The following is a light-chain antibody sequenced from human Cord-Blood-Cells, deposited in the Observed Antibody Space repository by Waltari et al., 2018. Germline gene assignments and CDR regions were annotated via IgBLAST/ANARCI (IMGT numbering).Light chain of an antibody. J-gene: IGKJ1*01. CDR2: WAS. V-gene: IGKV4-1*01. Sequence: DIVMTQSPDSLAVSLGEGATINCKSSQSVLYSSNNKNYLAWYQQKPGQPPKLLIYWASTRESGFPDRFSGSGSGTDFTLTISSLQAEDVAVYYCQQYYSTPWTFGQGTKVEIK. CDR3: QQYYSTPWT. CDR1: QSVLYSSNNKNY.